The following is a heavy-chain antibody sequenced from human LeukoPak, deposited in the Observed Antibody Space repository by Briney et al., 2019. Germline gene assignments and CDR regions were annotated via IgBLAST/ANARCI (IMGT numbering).Heavy chain of an antibody. Sequence: SETLSLTCTVSGGSISSYYWSWIRQPAGKGLEWIGRIYTSGSTNYNPSLKSRVTMSVDTSKYQFSLKLSSVTAADTAVYYCAREIYIVGATSLGQLDYWGQGTLVTVSS. V-gene: IGHV4-4*07. J-gene: IGHJ4*02. CDR2: IYTSGST. D-gene: IGHD1-26*01. CDR3: AREIYIVGATSLGQLDY. CDR1: GGSISSYY.